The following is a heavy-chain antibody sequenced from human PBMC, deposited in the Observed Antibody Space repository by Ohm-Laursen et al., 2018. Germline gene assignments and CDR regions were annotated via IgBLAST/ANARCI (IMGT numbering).Heavy chain of an antibody. CDR3: ARDVLRFLEWFDAFDI. CDR2: ISAYNGNT. Sequence: ASVKVSCKASGYTFTSYGISWVRQAPGQGLEWMGWISAYNGNTNYAQKLQGRVTMTTDTSTSTAYMELRSLRSDDTAVYYCARDVLRFLEWFDAFDIWGQGTMVTVSS. V-gene: IGHV1-18*01. CDR1: GYTFTSYG. D-gene: IGHD3-3*01. J-gene: IGHJ3*02.